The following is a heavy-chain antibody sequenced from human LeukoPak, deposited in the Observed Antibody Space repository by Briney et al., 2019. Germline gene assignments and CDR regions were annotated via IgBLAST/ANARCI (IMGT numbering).Heavy chain of an antibody. Sequence: PSETLSLTCTVSGGSISSYYWSWIRQPPGKGLEWIGYIYYSGSTNYNPSLKSRVTISVDTSKNQFSLKLSSVTAADTAVYYCARDLGYYDILTGYYKPNWYFDLWGRGTLVTVSS. CDR3: ARDLGYYDILTGYYKPNWYFDL. V-gene: IGHV4-59*01. J-gene: IGHJ2*01. CDR1: GGSISSYY. D-gene: IGHD3-9*01. CDR2: IYYSGST.